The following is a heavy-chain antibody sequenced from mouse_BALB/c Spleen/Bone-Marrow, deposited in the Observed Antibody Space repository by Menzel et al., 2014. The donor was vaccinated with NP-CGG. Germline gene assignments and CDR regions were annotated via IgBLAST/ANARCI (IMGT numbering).Heavy chain of an antibody. V-gene: IGHV1-87*01. CDR3: ARFYGYDGMDY. D-gene: IGHD2-2*01. J-gene: IGHJ4*01. Sequence: VMLVESGAELARPGASVKLSCKASGYTFTSYWMQWVKQRPGQGLEWIGAIYPGDGDTRYTQKFKGKATLTADKSSSTAYMQLSSLASEDSAVYYCARFYGYDGMDYWGQGTSVTVSS. CDR1: GYTFTSYW. CDR2: IYPGDGDT.